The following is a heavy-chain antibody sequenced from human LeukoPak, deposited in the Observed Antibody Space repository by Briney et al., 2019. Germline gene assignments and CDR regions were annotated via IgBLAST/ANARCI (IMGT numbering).Heavy chain of an antibody. D-gene: IGHD2-2*01. Sequence: SETLSLTCAVSGYSISSGYYWGWIRQPPGKGLEWIGSIYHSGSTYYNPSLKSRVTISVDTSKNQFSLKLSSVTAADTAVYYCARDADIVVVPAAMGGYWGQGTLVTVSS. CDR3: ARDADIVVVPAAMGGY. CDR1: GYSISSGYY. V-gene: IGHV4-38-2*02. CDR2: IYHSGST. J-gene: IGHJ4*02.